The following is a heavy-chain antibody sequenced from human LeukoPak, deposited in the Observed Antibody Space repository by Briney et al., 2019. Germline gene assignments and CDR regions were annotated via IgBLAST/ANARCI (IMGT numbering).Heavy chain of an antibody. CDR1: GFTFSSYS. J-gene: IGHJ6*03. CDR3: ARDGGGTTYYYYYMDV. Sequence: PGGSLRLSCAASGFTFSSYSMNWVRQAPGKGLEWVSSISSSSYIYYADSVKGRFTISRDNAKNSLYLQMNSLRAEDTAVYYCARDGGGTTYYYYYMDVWGKGTTVTVSS. V-gene: IGHV3-21*01. D-gene: IGHD1-7*01. CDR2: ISSSSYI.